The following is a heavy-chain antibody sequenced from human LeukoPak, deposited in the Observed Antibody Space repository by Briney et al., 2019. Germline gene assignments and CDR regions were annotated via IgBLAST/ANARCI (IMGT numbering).Heavy chain of an antibody. J-gene: IGHJ6*03. CDR2: ISASRGIT. CDR3: VRGSLASGVVVYYYYYLDV. D-gene: IGHD3-3*01. Sequence: GGSLRLSCAASGFTFSSYAMSWVRQAPGKGLEWVSAISASRGITYYADSVKGRFTISRDNAKNSLYLQMNSLRAEDTAVYYCVRGSLASGVVVYYYYYLDVWGKGTTVTVSS. V-gene: IGHV3-23*01. CDR1: GFTFSSYA.